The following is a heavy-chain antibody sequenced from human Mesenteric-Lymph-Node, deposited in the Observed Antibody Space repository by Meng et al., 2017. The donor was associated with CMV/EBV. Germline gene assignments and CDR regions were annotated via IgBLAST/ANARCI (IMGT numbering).Heavy chain of an antibody. CDR2: INPNSGGT. J-gene: IGHJ3*02. CDR1: GYTFTGYY. V-gene: IGHV1-2*02. D-gene: IGHD1-26*01. Sequence: ASVKVSCKASGYTFTGYYMYWVRQAPGQGLEWMGWINPNSGGTNYAQKFQGRVTMTRDTSISTAYMELSRLRSDDTAVYYCARDQWELSAFDIWGQGTMVTVSS. CDR3: ARDQWELSAFDI.